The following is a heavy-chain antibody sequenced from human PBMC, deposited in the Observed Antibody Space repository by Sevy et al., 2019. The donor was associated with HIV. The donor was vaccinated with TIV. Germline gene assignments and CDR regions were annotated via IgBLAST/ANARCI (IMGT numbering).Heavy chain of an antibody. CDR2: IIPIFGTA. D-gene: IGHD2-15*01. Sequence: ASVKVSCKASGGTFSSYAISWVRQAPGQGLEWMGGIIPIFGTANYEQKFQGRVTITADESTSTAYMELSSLRSEDTAVYYCASLAPLGYYSGGSCYDWDYFDYWGQGTLVTVSS. V-gene: IGHV1-69*13. CDR1: GGTFSSYA. J-gene: IGHJ4*02. CDR3: ASLAPLGYYSGGSCYDWDYFDY.